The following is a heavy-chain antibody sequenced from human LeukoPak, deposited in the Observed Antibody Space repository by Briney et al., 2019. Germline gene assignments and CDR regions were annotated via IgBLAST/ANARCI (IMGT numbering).Heavy chain of an antibody. CDR1: GGTFSSYA. D-gene: IGHD6-19*01. Sequence: SVKVSCKASGGTFSSYAISWVRQAPGQGLEWMGRIIPILGIANYAQKFQGRVTITADKSTSTAYMELSSLRSEDTAVYYCARDRGNGWYEGYWGQGTLVTVSS. CDR2: IIPILGIA. J-gene: IGHJ4*02. CDR3: ARDRGNGWYEGY. V-gene: IGHV1-69*04.